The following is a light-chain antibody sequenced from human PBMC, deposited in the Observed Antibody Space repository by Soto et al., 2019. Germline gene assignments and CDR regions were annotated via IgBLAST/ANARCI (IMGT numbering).Light chain of an antibody. CDR2: APS. CDR3: QQSFSTPWT. J-gene: IGKJ1*01. Sequence: DIQMTQSPSSLSASVGDRVTITCRASQSISSYLNWYQQKPGKAPKLLIYAPSTLQSGVPSRFSGSGSGTDFTLTISSLQFEDFATYYCQQSFSTPWTFGQGTKVDNK. V-gene: IGKV1-39*01. CDR1: QSISSY.